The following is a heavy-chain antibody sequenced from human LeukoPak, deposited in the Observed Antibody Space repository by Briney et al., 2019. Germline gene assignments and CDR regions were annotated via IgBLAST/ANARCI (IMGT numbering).Heavy chain of an antibody. CDR1: GYTFTSYD. CDR3: ARWLVHNPGDY. D-gene: IGHD6-19*01. J-gene: IGHJ4*02. CDR2: MNPNSGNT. V-gene: IGHV1-8*01. Sequence: GASVKVSCKASGYTFTSYDINWVRQATGQGLEWMGWMNPNSGNTGYAQKLQGRVTMTRNTSISTAYMELSSLRSEDTAVYYCARWLVHNPGDYWGQGTLVTVSS.